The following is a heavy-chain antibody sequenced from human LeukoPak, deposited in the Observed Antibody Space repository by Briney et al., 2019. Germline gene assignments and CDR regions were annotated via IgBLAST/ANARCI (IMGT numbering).Heavy chain of an antibody. D-gene: IGHD3-10*01. CDR3: ARWYGSGSYYKGTGNNYYYGMDV. Sequence: SETLSLTCTVSGASISSYYWSWIRQPAGKGLEWIGRFYNSGSINYNPSLKSRVTMSVDTFMRQLSLRLTSVTAADTAVYYCARWYGSGSYYKGTGNNYYYGMDVWGQGTTVTVSS. CDR1: GASISSYY. CDR2: FYNSGSI. J-gene: IGHJ6*02. V-gene: IGHV4-4*07.